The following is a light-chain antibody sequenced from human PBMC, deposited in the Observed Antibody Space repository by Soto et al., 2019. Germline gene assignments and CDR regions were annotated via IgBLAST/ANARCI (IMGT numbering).Light chain of an antibody. V-gene: IGKV1-9*01. CDR3: KQLRAYPHT. Sequence: DIQLTQSPSFLSASVGDRVTVTCRASQTINDYLAWFQKKEGKAPELLIYPASTVQGGVPSSFSGHGAGIEFNLTISSLQPEDFATYYCKQLRAYPHTFGQVTKLEI. J-gene: IGKJ2*01. CDR2: PAS. CDR1: QTINDY.